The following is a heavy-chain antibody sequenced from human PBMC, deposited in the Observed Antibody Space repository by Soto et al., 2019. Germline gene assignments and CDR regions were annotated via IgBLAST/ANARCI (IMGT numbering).Heavy chain of an antibody. CDR2: ISAHNGNT. CDR3: ARGRYGDY. D-gene: IGHD1-1*01. J-gene: IGHJ4*02. Sequence: QVHLVQSGAEVKKPGASVKVSCQGSGYAFTTYGITWVRQAPGQGLEWMGWISAHNGNTNYAQKLQGRVTVTRDTSPSTAYMELRGLRDDDTAVYYCARGRYGDYWGQGALVTVSS. V-gene: IGHV1-18*01. CDR1: GYAFTTYG.